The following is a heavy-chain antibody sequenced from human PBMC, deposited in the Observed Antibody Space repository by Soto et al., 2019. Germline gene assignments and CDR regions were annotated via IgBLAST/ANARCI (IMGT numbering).Heavy chain of an antibody. D-gene: IGHD1-26*01. V-gene: IGHV3-23*01. CDR1: GFTFSSYA. CDR3: AKGNSVVPTRFDF. CDR2: ISGSGTNT. Sequence: PGGSLRLSCAASGFTFSSYAMNWVRQAPGRGLEWVSGISGSGTNTYYADSVKGRFTISRDNSKKTLYLEMNSLRAEDTAVYYCAKGNSVVPTRFDFWGQGTQVTVSS. J-gene: IGHJ4*02.